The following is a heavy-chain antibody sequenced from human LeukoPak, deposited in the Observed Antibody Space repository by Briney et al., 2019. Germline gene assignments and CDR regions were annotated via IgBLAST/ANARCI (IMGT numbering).Heavy chain of an antibody. V-gene: IGHV3-23*01. D-gene: IGHD3-22*01. CDR2: MRGSGSST. CDR3: AKEGITMIVVVIGLNYFDY. Sequence: PGGCLRLCCGASGLTLRNAVMRSGPQAPGRGLGWVSAMRGSGSSTYYADSVKGRFTISRDNSKNTLYLQMNSLRAEDTAVYYCAKEGITMIVVVIGLNYFDYWGQGTLVTVSP. J-gene: IGHJ4*02. CDR1: GLTLRNAV.